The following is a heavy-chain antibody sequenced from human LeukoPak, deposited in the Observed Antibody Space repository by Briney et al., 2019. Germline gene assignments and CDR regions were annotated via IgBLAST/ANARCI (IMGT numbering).Heavy chain of an antibody. CDR1: GGTFSSYA. Sequence: ASVKVSCKASGGTFSSYAISWVRQAPGQGLEWMGGIIPIFGTANYAQKFQGRVTITADESTSTAYMELSSLRSEDTAVYYCARGHYDILTGYWSDPWGQGTLVTVSS. V-gene: IGHV1-69*13. J-gene: IGHJ5*02. CDR2: IIPIFGTA. CDR3: ARGHYDILTGYWSDP. D-gene: IGHD3-9*01.